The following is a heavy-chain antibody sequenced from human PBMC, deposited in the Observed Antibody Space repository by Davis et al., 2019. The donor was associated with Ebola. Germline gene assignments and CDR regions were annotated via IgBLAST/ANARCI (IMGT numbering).Heavy chain of an antibody. Sequence: GGSLRLSCAASGFTFSNYWMSWVRQAPGKGLEWVANIKHDGSEKYDVDSVRGRFTISRDNTRNSLFLQMNSLRVDDTAVYYCARDNRCRPLGYWGKGTLVIVSS. V-gene: IGHV3-7*03. CDR2: IKHDGSEK. J-gene: IGHJ1*01. CDR3: ARDNRCRPLGY. D-gene: IGHD3-16*02. CDR1: GFTFSNYW.